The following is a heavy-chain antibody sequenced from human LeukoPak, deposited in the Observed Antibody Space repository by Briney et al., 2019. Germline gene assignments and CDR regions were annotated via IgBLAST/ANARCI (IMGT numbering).Heavy chain of an antibody. V-gene: IGHV1-8*01. D-gene: IGHD6-19*01. CDR3: ARDHSSGWKIFDY. J-gene: IGHJ4*02. Sequence: GASVKVSRKASGYTFTSYDINWVRQATGQGLEWMGWMNPNSGNTGYAQKFQGRVTMTRNTSISTAYMELSSLRSEDTAVYYCARDHSSGWKIFDYWGQGTLVTVSS. CDR2: MNPNSGNT. CDR1: GYTFTSYD.